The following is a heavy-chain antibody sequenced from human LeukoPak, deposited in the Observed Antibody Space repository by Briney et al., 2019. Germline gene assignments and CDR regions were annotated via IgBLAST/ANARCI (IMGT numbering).Heavy chain of an antibody. CDR1: GYTFTSYA. Sequence: ASVKVSCKASGYTFTSYAMNWVRQAPGQGLEWMGWINTNTGNPTYAQGFTGRFVFSLDTSVSTAYLQISSLKAEDTAVYYCARSPLHWGSRSVDYWGQGTLVTVSS. J-gene: IGHJ4*02. CDR2: INTNTGNP. V-gene: IGHV7-4-1*02. CDR3: ARSPLHWGSRSVDY. D-gene: IGHD7-27*01.